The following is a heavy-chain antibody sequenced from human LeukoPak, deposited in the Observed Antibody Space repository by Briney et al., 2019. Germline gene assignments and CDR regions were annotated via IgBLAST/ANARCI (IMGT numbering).Heavy chain of an antibody. CDR2: ISSSSSYI. V-gene: IGHV3-21*01. Sequence: PGGSLRLSCAASGFTFSSYSMNWVRQAPGKGLEWVSSISSSSSYIYYADSVKGRFTISRDNAKNSLYLRMNSLRAEDTAVYYCARELLGANDYWGQGTLVTVSS. J-gene: IGHJ4*02. D-gene: IGHD1-26*01. CDR1: GFTFSSYS. CDR3: ARELLGANDY.